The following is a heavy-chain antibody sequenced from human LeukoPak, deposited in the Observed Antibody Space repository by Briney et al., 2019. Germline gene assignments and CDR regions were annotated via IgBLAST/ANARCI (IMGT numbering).Heavy chain of an antibody. CDR1: GGSFSGYY. CDR2: INHSGST. V-gene: IGHV4-34*01. CDR3: ARARYYYGSGSSPIDY. J-gene: IGHJ4*02. D-gene: IGHD3-10*01. Sequence: SETLSLTCAVYGGSFSGYYWSWIRQPPGKGLEWIGEINHSGSTNYNPSLKSRVTISVDTSKNQFSLKLSSVTAADTAVYYCARARYYYGSGSSPIDYWGQGTLDTVSS.